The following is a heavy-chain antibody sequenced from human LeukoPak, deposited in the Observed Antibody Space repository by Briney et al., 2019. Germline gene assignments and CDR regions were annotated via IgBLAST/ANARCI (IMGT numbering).Heavy chain of an antibody. CDR3: TTAFSLLRGVPYY. CDR2: IKSKADGGTA. Sequence: GGSLRLSCAASGFTFSNAWMSWVRQAPGKGLEWVGRIKSKADGGTADYAAPVKGRFTISRDDSKSTLYLQMNSLRTEDTAVYYCTTAFSLLRGVPYYWGQGTLVTVSS. J-gene: IGHJ4*02. D-gene: IGHD3-10*01. V-gene: IGHV3-15*01. CDR1: GFTFSNAW.